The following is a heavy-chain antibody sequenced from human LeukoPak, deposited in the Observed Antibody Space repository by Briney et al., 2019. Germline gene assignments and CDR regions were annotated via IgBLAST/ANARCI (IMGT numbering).Heavy chain of an antibody. CDR1: GLTFSSFA. CDR2: VSGSGGST. CDR3: AKDPYDRSAYYFDY. Sequence: PGGSLRLSCSASGLTFSSFAMNWVRQAPGKGLEWVSSVSGSGGSTNYADSVKGRFTISRDNSKNTLYLQMSSLRAEDTAVYYCAKDPYDRSAYYFDYWGQGTLVTVSS. J-gene: IGHJ4*02. V-gene: IGHV3-23*01. D-gene: IGHD3-22*01.